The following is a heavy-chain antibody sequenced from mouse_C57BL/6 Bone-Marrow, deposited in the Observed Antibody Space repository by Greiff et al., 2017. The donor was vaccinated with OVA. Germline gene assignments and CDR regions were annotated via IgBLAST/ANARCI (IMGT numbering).Heavy chain of an antibody. CDR3: ARSDYGSSYFDY. CDR1: GYTFTSYW. D-gene: IGHD1-1*01. J-gene: IGHJ2*01. V-gene: IGHV1-55*01. Sequence: VQLQQPGAELVKPGASVKISCKASGYTFTSYWITWVKQRPGQGLEWIGDIYPGSGSTNYNEKFKSKATLTVDTSSSTAYMQLSSLTSEDSAVYYCARSDYGSSYFDYWGQGTTLTVSS. CDR2: IYPGSGST.